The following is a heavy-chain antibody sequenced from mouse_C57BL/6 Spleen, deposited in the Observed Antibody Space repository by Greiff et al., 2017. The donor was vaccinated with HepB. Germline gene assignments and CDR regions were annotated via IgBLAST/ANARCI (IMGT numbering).Heavy chain of an antibody. J-gene: IGHJ3*01. CDR2: IYPGDGDT. CDR1: GYAFSSSW. Sequence: VQLQQSGPELVKPGASVKISCKASGYAFSSSWMNWVKQRPGKGLEWIGRIYPGDGDTNYNGKFKGKATLTADKSSSTAYMQLSSLTSEDSAVYCCARGGTAQAPAWFAYWGQGTLVTVSA. D-gene: IGHD3-2*02. V-gene: IGHV1-82*01. CDR3: ARGGTAQAPAWFAY.